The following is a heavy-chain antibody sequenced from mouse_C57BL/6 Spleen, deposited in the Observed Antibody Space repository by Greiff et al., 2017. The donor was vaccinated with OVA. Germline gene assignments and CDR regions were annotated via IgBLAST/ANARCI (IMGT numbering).Heavy chain of an antibody. D-gene: IGHD1-1*01. CDR1: GYTFPDYE. J-gene: IGHJ4*01. CDR2: IDPETGGT. V-gene: IGHV1-15*01. Sequence: QVQLKQSGAELVRPGASVTLSCKASGYTFPDYEMHWVKQTPVHGLEWIGAIDPETGGTAYDQKFKGKAILTADKSSSTAYMELRSLTSEDSAVYYCTVYEPVVEGENYYAMDYWGQGTSVTVSS. CDR3: TVYEPVVEGENYYAMDY.